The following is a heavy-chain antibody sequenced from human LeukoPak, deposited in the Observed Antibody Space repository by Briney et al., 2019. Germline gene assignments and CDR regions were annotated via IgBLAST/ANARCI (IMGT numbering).Heavy chain of an antibody. CDR1: GFTFSSYS. J-gene: IGHJ5*02. D-gene: IGHD3-22*01. Sequence: GGSLRLSCAASGFTFSSYSMNWVRQAPGKGLEWVSSISSSSSYIYYADSVKGRFTTSRDNAKNSLYLQMNSLRAEDTAVYYCARDYYDSSGYWAFNWFDPWGQGTLVTVSS. CDR2: ISSSSSYI. CDR3: ARDYYDSSGYWAFNWFDP. V-gene: IGHV3-21*01.